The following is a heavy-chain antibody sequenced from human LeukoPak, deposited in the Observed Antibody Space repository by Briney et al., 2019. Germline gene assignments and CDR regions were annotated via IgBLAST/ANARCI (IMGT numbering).Heavy chain of an antibody. Sequence: GAPVKVSCKASGFTFTGYYIHWVRQAPGQGFEWIGWINANSGGPKYAQKFQGRVTMTRDTSISTAYMELTSLKSDDTAVYFCAREIPSTIDGYDIWGQGTMVTVSS. CDR1: GFTFTGYY. CDR2: INANSGGP. CDR3: AREIPSTIDGYDI. V-gene: IGHV1-2*02. J-gene: IGHJ3*02. D-gene: IGHD1-14*01.